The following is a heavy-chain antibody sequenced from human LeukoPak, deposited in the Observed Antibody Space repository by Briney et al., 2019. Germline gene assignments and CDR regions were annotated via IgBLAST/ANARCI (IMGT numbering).Heavy chain of an antibody. CDR2: ISYDGSNK. D-gene: IGHD6-13*01. CDR3: AKAPRRQQLVPDY. J-gene: IGHJ4*02. V-gene: IGHV3-30*18. Sequence: PGGSLRLSCAASGFTFSSYGMHWVRQAPGKGLEWVAVISYDGSNKYYADSVKGRFTISGDNSKNTLYLQMNSLRAEDTAVYYCAKAPRRQQLVPDYWGQGTLVTVSS. CDR1: GFTFSSYG.